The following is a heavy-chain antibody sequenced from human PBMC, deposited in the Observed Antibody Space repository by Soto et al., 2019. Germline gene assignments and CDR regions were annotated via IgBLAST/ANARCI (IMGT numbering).Heavy chain of an antibody. CDR3: AKDGGADGYSGHWLDP. V-gene: IGHV1-69*15. J-gene: IGHJ5*02. CDR2: IIPIFGTT. D-gene: IGHD2-15*01. Sequence: QVQLVQSGAEVKKPGSSVKVSCKASGGTFSNYAITWVRQAPGQGLEWVARIIPIFGTTNVAQKFQGRVTITAXXXTXXAYMELSGLRSDDTAVYYCAKDGGADGYSGHWLDPWGQGTLVTVSS. CDR1: GGTFSNYA.